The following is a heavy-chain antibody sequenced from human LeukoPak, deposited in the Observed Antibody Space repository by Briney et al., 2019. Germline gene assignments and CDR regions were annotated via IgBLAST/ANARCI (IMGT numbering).Heavy chain of an antibody. D-gene: IGHD1-26*01. CDR2: IYYSGST. J-gene: IGHJ4*02. Sequence: PSETLSLTCTVSGGSISSSSYYWGWIRQPPGKGLEWIGSIYYSGSTYYNPSLKSRVTISVDTSKNQFSLKLSSVTAADTAVYYCARVIVGATPILYYFDYWGQGTLVTVSS. V-gene: IGHV4-39*07. CDR1: GGSISSSSYY. CDR3: ARVIVGATPILYYFDY.